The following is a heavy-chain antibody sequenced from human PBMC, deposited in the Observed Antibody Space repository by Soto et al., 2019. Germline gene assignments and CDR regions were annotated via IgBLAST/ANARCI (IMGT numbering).Heavy chain of an antibody. J-gene: IGHJ4*02. Sequence: GGSLRLSCAASGFTFSSYAMSWVRQAPGKGLEWVSAISGSGGSTYYADSVKGRFNISRDNSKNTLYLQMNSLRAEDTAVYYCAKDRTIFGVVILDYWGQGTLVTVSS. V-gene: IGHV3-23*01. CDR1: GFTFSSYA. CDR3: AKDRTIFGVVILDY. D-gene: IGHD3-3*01. CDR2: ISGSGGST.